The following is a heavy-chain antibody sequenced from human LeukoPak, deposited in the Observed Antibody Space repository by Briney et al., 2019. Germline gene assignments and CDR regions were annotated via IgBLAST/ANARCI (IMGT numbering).Heavy chain of an antibody. D-gene: IGHD5-12*01. CDR1: GFTFSSYA. V-gene: IGHV3-30*04. CDR2: ISYDGSNK. CDR3: ARVEASGYDYGAFDY. J-gene: IGHJ4*02. Sequence: GRSLRLSCAASGFTFSSYAMHWVRQAPGKGLEWVAVISYDGSNKYYADSVKGRFTISRDNSKNTLYLQMSSLRADDTAVYYCARVEASGYDYGAFDYWGQGTLVTVSS.